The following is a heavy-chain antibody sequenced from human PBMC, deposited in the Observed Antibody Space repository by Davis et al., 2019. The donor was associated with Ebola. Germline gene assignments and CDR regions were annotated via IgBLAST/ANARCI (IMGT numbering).Heavy chain of an antibody. CDR2: ISYDGSNK. CDR3: AKDGGTYYVDS. V-gene: IGHV3-30-3*01. J-gene: IGHJ4*02. Sequence: GGSLRLSCAASGFTFSGYDMQWVRQAPGKGLEWLAVISYDGSNKYYADSVKGRFTISRDNSKNTLYLQMNSLRAEDTAVYYCAKDGGTYYVDSWGQGTLVTVSS. D-gene: IGHD1-26*01. CDR1: GFTFSGYD.